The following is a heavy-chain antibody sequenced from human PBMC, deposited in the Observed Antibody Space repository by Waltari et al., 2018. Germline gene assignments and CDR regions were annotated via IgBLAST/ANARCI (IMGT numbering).Heavy chain of an antibody. CDR2: IRYDGSNK. J-gene: IGHJ4*02. CDR3: AKDSCGQVVQGVSCGLTEYYFDY. D-gene: IGHD3-10*01. Sequence: QVQLVESGGGGVQPGGSLRLSCAASGFTFSSYGMHWVRQAPGKGLEWGALIRYDGSNKYYADSVKGRVTNARDKSRNTLYRQMHSLRAEDTGAYYCAKDSCGQVVQGVSCGLTEYYFDYWGQGTLVTVSS. CDR1: GFTFSSYG. V-gene: IGHV3-30*02.